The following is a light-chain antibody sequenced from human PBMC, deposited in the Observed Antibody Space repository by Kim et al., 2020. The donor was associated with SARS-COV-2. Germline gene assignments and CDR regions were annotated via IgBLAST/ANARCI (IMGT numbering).Light chain of an antibody. CDR2: DVS. Sequence: QSALTQPASVSGSPGQSITISCTGTSSDVGGYNYVSWYQQHPGKAPKVMIYDVSKRPSGVSDRFSGSKSGNTASLTISGLQAEDEADYYCSSYTSSSTHWVFGGGTQLTVL. CDR1: SSDVGGYNY. J-gene: IGLJ3*02. V-gene: IGLV2-14*03. CDR3: SSYTSSSTHWV.